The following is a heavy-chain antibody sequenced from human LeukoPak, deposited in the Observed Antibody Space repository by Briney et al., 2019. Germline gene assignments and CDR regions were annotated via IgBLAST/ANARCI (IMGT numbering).Heavy chain of an antibody. V-gene: IGHV3-21*01. D-gene: IGHD6-19*01. J-gene: IGHJ4*02. CDR3: VRVSSGWYSHLGY. Sequence: PGGSLRLSCAASGFTFSSYSMNWVRQAPGKGLEWVSSISSSSSYIYYADSVKGRFTISRDNSKNTLYLQMSSLRTEDTAVYYCVRVSSGWYSHLGYWGQGTLVTVSS. CDR2: ISSSSSYI. CDR1: GFTFSSYS.